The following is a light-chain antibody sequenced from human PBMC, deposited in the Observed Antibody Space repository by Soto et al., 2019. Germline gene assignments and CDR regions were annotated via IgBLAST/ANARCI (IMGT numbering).Light chain of an antibody. CDR1: QSVSSSY. CDR3: QQYGSSPQT. CDR2: GAS. Sequence: EIVLTQSPGTLSLSPGARATLLCRASQSVSSSYFAWYQQKPGQAPRLLIYGASSRATGIPDRFSGSGSGTDFTLTISRLEPEDFAVYFCQQYGSSPQTFGQGTKLEIK. V-gene: IGKV3-20*01. J-gene: IGKJ2*01.